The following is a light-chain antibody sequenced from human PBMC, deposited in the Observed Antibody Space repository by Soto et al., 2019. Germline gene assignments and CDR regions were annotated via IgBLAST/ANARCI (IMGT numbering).Light chain of an antibody. CDR3: QSYDSRTVV. J-gene: IGLJ2*01. CDR1: RVSIASNY. V-gene: IGLV6-57*04. Sequence: NFMLTQPHPLSESPGRTVTISCTRIRVSIASNYVQWYQQRPGSAPTTVIYEGNQRPSGVPDRFSGSTDGSSNSASLTISGLQTEDEADYYCQSYDSRTVVFGGGTKLTVL. CDR2: EGN.